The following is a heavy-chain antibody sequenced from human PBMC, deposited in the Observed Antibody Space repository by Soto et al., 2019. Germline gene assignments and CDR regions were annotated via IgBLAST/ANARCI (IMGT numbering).Heavy chain of an antibody. J-gene: IGHJ6*02. Sequence: GGSLRLSCAASGFTFSSYSMNWVRQAPGKGLEWVSSISSSSSYIYYADSVKGRFTISRDNAKNSLYLQMNSLRAEDTAVYYCARDRNRAVESSYSSSSSYYYYYGMDVWGQGTMVTVSS. D-gene: IGHD6-6*01. CDR1: GFTFSSYS. CDR3: ARDRNRAVESSYSSSSSYYYYYGMDV. CDR2: ISSSSSYI. V-gene: IGHV3-21*01.